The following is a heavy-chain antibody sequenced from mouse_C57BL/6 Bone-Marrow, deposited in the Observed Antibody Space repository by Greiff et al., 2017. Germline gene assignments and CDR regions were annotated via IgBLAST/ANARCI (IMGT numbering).Heavy chain of an antibody. Sequence: VQLKESGAELVRPGASVKLSCTASGFNIKDDYMHWVKQRPEQGLEWIGWIDPENGDTEYASKFQGKATITADTSSNTAYLQLSSLTSEDTAVYYCTTGTTVGMDYWGQGTSVTVSS. V-gene: IGHV14-4*01. CDR1: GFNIKDDY. CDR3: TTGTTVGMDY. CDR2: IDPENGDT. D-gene: IGHD1-1*01. J-gene: IGHJ4*01.